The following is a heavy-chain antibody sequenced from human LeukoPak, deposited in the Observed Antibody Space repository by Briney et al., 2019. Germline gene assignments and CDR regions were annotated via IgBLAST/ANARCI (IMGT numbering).Heavy chain of an antibody. CDR1: GYTFTSYD. J-gene: IGHJ4*02. V-gene: IGHV1-8*01. D-gene: IGHD3-16*02. CDR2: MNPNSGNT. CDR3: ARVGYDYAWGSYRYIDY. Sequence: ASVKVSCKASGYTFTSYDINWVRQATGRGLEWMGWMNPNSGNTGYAQKFQGRVTMTRNTSISTAYMELSSLRSEDTAVYYCARVGYDYAWGSYRYIDYWGQGTLVTVSS.